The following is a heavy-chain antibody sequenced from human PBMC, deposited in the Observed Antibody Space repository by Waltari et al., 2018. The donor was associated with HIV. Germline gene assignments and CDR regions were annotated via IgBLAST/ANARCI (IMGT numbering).Heavy chain of an antibody. CDR3: AKPRHYYDSSGLDY. CDR1: GLTFSSYG. Sequence: QVQLVESGGGVVQPGGSLRLSCAASGLTFSSYGMDWVRQAPGRGLGWVVFIRYYGSNEYYADSVKGRFTISRDNSKNTLYLQMNSLRAEDTAVYYCAKPRHYYDSSGLDYWGQGTLVTVSS. D-gene: IGHD3-22*01. V-gene: IGHV3-30*02. CDR2: IRYYGSNE. J-gene: IGHJ4*02.